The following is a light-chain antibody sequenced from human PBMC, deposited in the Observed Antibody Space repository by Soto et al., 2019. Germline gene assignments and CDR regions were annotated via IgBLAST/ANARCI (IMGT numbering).Light chain of an antibody. CDR3: CSYAGSSTYV. J-gene: IGLJ1*01. V-gene: IGLV2-23*02. Sequence: SALTQPAPVSGSPGQSITISCPGTSSDVGSYNLFSWYQQHPGKAPKLMIYEVSKRPSGVSNRFSGSKSGNTASLTISGLQGEDEADYYCCSYAGSSTYVFGTGTKVTVL. CDR1: SSDVGSYNL. CDR2: EVS.